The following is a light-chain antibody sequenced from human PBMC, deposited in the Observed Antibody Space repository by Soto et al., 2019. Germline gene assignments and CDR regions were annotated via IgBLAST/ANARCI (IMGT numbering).Light chain of an antibody. V-gene: IGKV1-5*03. CDR2: KAS. CDR3: QQYNSYRT. J-gene: IGKJ1*01. Sequence: IHRTHSPSTLSASVGYRVTITCRASQSISSWLAWYQQKPGKAPKLLIYKASSLESGVPSRFSGSGSGTEFTLTISSLQPDDFATYYCQQYNSYRTFGQGTKVDIK. CDR1: QSISSW.